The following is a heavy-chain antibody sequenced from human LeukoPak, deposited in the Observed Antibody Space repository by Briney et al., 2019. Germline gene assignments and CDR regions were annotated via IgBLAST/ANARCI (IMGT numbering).Heavy chain of an antibody. CDR2: IYYSGST. CDR3: ARTEESGYSYRYFGYYYYMDV. J-gene: IGHJ6*03. CDR1: GGSISSYY. D-gene: IGHD5-18*01. V-gene: IGHV4-59*01. Sequence: SETLSLTCTVSGGSISSYYWSWIRQPPGKGLEWIGYIYYSGSTKYNPSLKSRVTISVDTSKNQFSLKLSSVTAADTAVYYCARTEESGYSYRYFGYYYYMDVWGKGTTVTVSS.